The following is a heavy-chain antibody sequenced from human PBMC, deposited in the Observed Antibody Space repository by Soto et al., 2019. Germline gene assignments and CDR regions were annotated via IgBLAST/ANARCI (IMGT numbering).Heavy chain of an antibody. CDR2: ISGPGATI. J-gene: IGHJ4*02. CDR3: AKMLTMVRGVTGLRDFDF. V-gene: IGHV3-23*01. D-gene: IGHD3-10*01. Sequence: EVQLLEAGGNLIQPGGSLRLSCAASGFTFSSYAMSWVRRAPGQGLEWLSAISGPGATIYYADSVKGRFTISRDNSKNTLYLQMNSLTAEDTAVYYCAKMLTMVRGVTGLRDFDFWGQGTLVTVSS. CDR1: GFTFSSYA.